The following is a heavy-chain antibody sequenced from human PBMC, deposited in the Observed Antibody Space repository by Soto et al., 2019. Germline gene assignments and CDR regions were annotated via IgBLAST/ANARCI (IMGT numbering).Heavy chain of an antibody. CDR3: ARQGYSYGTYYYYYGMDV. Sequence: SETLSLTCTVSGGSVSSDTHYWGWIRQPPGKGLEWIGSIYYSGSTYYNPSLKSRVTISVDTSKNQFSLKLSSVTAADTAVYYCARQGYSYGTYYYYYGMDVWGQGTTVTVSS. CDR2: IYYSGST. V-gene: IGHV4-39*01. CDR1: GGSVSSDTHY. J-gene: IGHJ6*02. D-gene: IGHD5-18*01.